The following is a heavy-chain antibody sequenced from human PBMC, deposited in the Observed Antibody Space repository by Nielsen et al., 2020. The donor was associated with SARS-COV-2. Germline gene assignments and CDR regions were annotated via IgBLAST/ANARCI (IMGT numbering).Heavy chain of an antibody. J-gene: IGHJ4*02. CDR2: MNPNSGNT. V-gene: IGHV1-8*01. Sequence: ASVKVSCKASGCTFTSYDINWVRQATGQGLEWMGWMNPNSGNTGYAQKFQGRVTMTRNTSISTAYMELSSLRSEDTAVYYCARGCSSTSCYEGDDYWGQGTLVTVSS. D-gene: IGHD2-2*01. CDR1: GCTFTSYD. CDR3: ARGCSSTSCYEGDDY.